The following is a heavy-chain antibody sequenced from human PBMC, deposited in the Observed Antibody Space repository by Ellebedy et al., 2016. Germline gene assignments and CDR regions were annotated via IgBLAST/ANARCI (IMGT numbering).Heavy chain of an antibody. D-gene: IGHD6-19*01. Sequence: GGSLRLSCAASGFTVSTNYMKWVRQAPGKGLEWVSAIFSDGNTYYADSVKGRFTISRDNSKNTLYLQMNSLRAEDTAVYYCARVFSWLAPTNGAFDIWGQGTRVTVSS. CDR3: ARVFSWLAPTNGAFDI. CDR1: GFTVSTNY. CDR2: IFSDGNT. V-gene: IGHV3-53*01. J-gene: IGHJ3*02.